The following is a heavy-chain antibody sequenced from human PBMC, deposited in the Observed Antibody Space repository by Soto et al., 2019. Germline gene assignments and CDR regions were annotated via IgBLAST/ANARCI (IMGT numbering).Heavy chain of an antibody. CDR3: TTGSYEGY. J-gene: IGHJ4*02. CDR1: GFSFSSDW. CDR2: IKTKNEGASR. D-gene: IGHD3-3*01. V-gene: IGHV3-15*07. Sequence: EVQLVESGGGLVKPGESLRLSCTASGFSFSSDWMNWVRQAPGKGLEWVGRIKTKNEGASRQYPASVKGRFTISRDDSTKTLTLQLSSLKIEDTGVYNCTTGSYEGYWGQGTLVTVSS.